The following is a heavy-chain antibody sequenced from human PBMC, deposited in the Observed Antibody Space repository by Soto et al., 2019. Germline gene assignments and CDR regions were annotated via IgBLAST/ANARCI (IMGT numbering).Heavy chain of an antibody. CDR2: INAGNGNA. V-gene: IGHV1-3*01. CDR3: ARRHSNEGGFDH. CDR1: GCTFTNYA. J-gene: IGHJ4*02. D-gene: IGHD6-13*01. Sequence: ASVKVSFKTSGCTFTNYAMHWVRQAPGQRLEWMGWINAGNGNAEYSQKFQGRVTITRDTSASTAYMELSSLTSEDTAVYSCARRHSNEGGFDHWGQGTLVTVSS.